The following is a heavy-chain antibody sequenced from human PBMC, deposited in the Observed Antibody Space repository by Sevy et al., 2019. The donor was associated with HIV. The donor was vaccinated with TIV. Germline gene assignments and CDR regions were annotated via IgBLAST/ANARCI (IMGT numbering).Heavy chain of an antibody. CDR2: ISGTGGST. Sequence: GGSLRLSCAASGFTLTSYTMNWVRQAPGKGLEWVASISGTGGSTYYADSVKGRFTISRDGSKGTLYLQMNSLTAEDTAIFYCANARQKLPFHPHYIDYWGQGTLVTVSS. CDR1: GFTLTSYT. D-gene: IGHD2-21*02. V-gene: IGHV3-23*01. CDR3: ANARQKLPFHPHYIDY. J-gene: IGHJ4*02.